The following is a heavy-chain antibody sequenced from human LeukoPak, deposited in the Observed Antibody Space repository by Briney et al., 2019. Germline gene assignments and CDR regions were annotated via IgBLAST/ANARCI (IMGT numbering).Heavy chain of an antibody. V-gene: IGHV1-18*04. CDR2: ISAYNGNT. D-gene: IGHD3-9*01. J-gene: IGHJ4*02. CDR3: AREGYYDILTGPDY. Sequence: ASVKVSCKASGYTFTSYGISWVRQAPGQGLEWMGWISAYNGNTNYAQKLQGRVTMTTDTSTSTAYMELRSPRSDDTAVYYCAREGYYDILTGPDYWGQGTLVTVSS. CDR1: GYTFTSYG.